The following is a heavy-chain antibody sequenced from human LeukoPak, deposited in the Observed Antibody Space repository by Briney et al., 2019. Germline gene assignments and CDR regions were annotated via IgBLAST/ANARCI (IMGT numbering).Heavy chain of an antibody. Sequence: GGSLRLSCAASGFTFSSYSMIWVRQAPGKGXXXXXSISRTSSYIYYADSLKGRFTISRDNAKNSLYLQMNSLRAEDTAVYYCARDLGGGSYYIDYWGQGTLVTVSS. J-gene: IGHJ4*02. CDR2: ISRTSSYI. CDR1: GFTFSSYS. CDR3: ARDLGGGSYYIDY. D-gene: IGHD1-26*01. V-gene: IGHV3-21*01.